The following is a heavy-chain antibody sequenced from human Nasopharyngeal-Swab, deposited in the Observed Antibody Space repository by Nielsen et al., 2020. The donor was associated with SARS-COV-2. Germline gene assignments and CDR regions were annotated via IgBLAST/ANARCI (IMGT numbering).Heavy chain of an antibody. V-gene: IGHV4-30-2*01. Sequence: SQTLSLTCAVSGGSISSGGYSWSWIRQPPGKGLEWIGYIYHSGSTYYNPPLKSRVTISVDRSKNQFSLKLSSVTAADTAVYYCARVVVVPAAMSYYYYYMDVWGKGTTVTVSS. CDR2: IYHSGST. CDR3: ARVVVVPAAMSYYYYYMDV. J-gene: IGHJ6*03. CDR1: GGSISSGGYS. D-gene: IGHD2-2*01.